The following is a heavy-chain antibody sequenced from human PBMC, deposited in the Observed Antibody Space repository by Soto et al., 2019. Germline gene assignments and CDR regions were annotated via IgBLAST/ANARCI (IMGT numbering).Heavy chain of an antibody. V-gene: IGHV4-30-4*01. Sequence: QVQLQESGPGLVKPSQTLSLTCNVSGGPITSPDYYWTWIRQSPGQGLVWIGYLYFNGGTQYNPSLRAPISMSLDTSKKHFSLKMRSVTGADTAVYYCARGISKYSSWYEPHTWFDAWGQGALVTVSS. J-gene: IGHJ5*02. CDR3: ARGISKYSSWYEPHTWFDA. CDR2: LYFNGGT. D-gene: IGHD6-13*01. CDR1: GGPITSPDYY.